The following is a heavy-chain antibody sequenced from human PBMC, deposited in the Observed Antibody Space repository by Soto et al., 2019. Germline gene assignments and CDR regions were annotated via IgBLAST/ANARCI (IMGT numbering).Heavy chain of an antibody. CDR3: ASGRGYDILTGYYPYFDY. CDR1: GLTFDDYA. Sequence: EVQLVESGGGLEQSGKSLRLSCAASGLTFDDYAMHWVRQAPGKDLEWVSGISWNSGSIGYADSVKGRFTISRDNAKNSLYLQMNSLRAGDTALYYCASGRGYDILTGYYPYFDYWGQGTLVTVSS. J-gene: IGHJ4*02. V-gene: IGHV3-9*01. D-gene: IGHD3-9*01. CDR2: ISWNSGSI.